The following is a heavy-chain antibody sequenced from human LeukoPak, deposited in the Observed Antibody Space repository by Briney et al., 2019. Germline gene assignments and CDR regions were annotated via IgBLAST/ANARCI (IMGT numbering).Heavy chain of an antibody. CDR2: IYYSGST. D-gene: IGHD2-15*01. CDR3: ARDNREYCSGGSCYSPPGAFDI. J-gene: IGHJ3*02. Sequence: SETLSLTCTVPGGSISSGDYYWSWIRQPPGKGLEWIGYIYYSGSTYYNPSLKSRVTISVATSKNQFSLKLSSVTAADTAVYYCARDNREYCSGGSCYSPPGAFDIWGQGTMVTVSS. V-gene: IGHV4-30-4*08. CDR1: GGSISSGDYY.